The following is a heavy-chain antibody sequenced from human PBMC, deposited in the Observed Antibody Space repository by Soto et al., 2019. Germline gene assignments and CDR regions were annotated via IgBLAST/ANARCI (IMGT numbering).Heavy chain of an antibody. Sequence: ASVKVSCKASGYTFTTYGISWVRQAPGEGLEWMGWINTYNGNTNYAQKLQGRVTMTTDTSTSTAYMELRSLRSDDTAVYYCARGVVSDWFDPWGQGTLVTVSS. V-gene: IGHV1-18*01. CDR2: INTYNGNT. CDR1: GYTFTTYG. J-gene: IGHJ5*02. D-gene: IGHD2-15*01. CDR3: ARGVVSDWFDP.